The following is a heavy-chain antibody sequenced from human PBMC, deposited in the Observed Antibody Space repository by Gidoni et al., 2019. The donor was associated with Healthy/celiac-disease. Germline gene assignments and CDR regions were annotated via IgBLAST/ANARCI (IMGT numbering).Heavy chain of an antibody. CDR3: AKRSCRSGGSCYSDHHFDY. CDR1: GFTFSSYA. Sequence: EVQLLESGGGLVQPGGSLRLSCAASGFTFSSYAVSWVRQAPGKGLEWVSAISGSGGSTYYADSVKGRFTISRDNSKNTLYLQMNSLRAEDTAVYYCAKRSCRSGGSCYSDHHFDYWGQGTLVTVSS. V-gene: IGHV3-23*01. D-gene: IGHD2-15*01. CDR2: ISGSGGST. J-gene: IGHJ4*02.